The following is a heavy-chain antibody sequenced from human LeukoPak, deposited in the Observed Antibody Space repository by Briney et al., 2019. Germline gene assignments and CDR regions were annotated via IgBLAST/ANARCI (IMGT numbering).Heavy chain of an antibody. V-gene: IGHV3-53*01. J-gene: IGHJ6*02. CDR3: ARGGGSPYYYYGMDV. Sequence: PGGSLRLSCAASGFTVSSNFVTWVRQAPGKGLGWVSVIYSGGSTYYADSVKGRFTISRDNSKNTLYLQMNSLRAEDTAVYYCARGGGSPYYYYGMDVWGQGTTVTVSS. CDR1: GFTVSSNF. CDR2: IYSGGST. D-gene: IGHD1-26*01.